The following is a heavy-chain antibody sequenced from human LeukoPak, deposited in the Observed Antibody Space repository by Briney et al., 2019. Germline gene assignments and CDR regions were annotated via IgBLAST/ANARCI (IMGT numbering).Heavy chain of an antibody. CDR3: AREPPRSGYDFSFDY. V-gene: IGHV3-48*01. CDR1: GFTFSSYS. D-gene: IGHD5-12*01. J-gene: IGHJ4*02. CDR2: ISSSRSTI. Sequence: PGGSLRLSCAASGFTFSSYSMNWVRQAPGKGLEWVSYISSSRSTIYYADSVKGRFTISRDNAKNSLYLQMNSLRAEDTAVYYCAREPPRSGYDFSFDYWGQGTLVTVSS.